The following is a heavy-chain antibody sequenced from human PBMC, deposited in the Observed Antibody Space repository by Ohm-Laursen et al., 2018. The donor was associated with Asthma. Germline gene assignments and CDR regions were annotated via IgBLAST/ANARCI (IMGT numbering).Heavy chain of an antibody. J-gene: IGHJ6*02. CDR1: GGSISTYY. D-gene: IGHD4-11*01. V-gene: IGHV4-59*01. CDR2: IYYSGST. Sequence: TLSLTCTVSGGSISTYYWTWIRQPPGKGLEWIGYIYYSGSTNYNPSLKSRVTISVDTSKNQVSLKLTSVTAADTAVYFCARGHDYNNDYYYAMDVWGQGTTVTVSS. CDR3: ARGHDYNNDYYYAMDV.